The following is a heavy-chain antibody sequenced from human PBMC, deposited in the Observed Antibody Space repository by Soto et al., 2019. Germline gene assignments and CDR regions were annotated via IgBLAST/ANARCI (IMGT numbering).Heavy chain of an antibody. CDR3: ASSGSYDIAWFDP. CDR1: RFTFSSYW. J-gene: IGHJ5*02. Sequence: EVQLVESGGGVVQPGGSLRLSCAASRFTFSSYWMHWVRQAPGKELVWVSRISADGSDATYAHSVKGRFTISRDNAKNTLYLQMNSLRAEDTAVYYCASSGSYDIAWFDPWGQGTLVTVSS. V-gene: IGHV3-74*03. D-gene: IGHD3-10*01. CDR2: ISADGSDA.